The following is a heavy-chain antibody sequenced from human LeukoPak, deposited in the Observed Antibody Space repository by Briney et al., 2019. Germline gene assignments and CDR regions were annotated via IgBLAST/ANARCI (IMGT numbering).Heavy chain of an antibody. CDR2: INWNGGST. CDR3: ARGVIATRDAFDI. J-gene: IGHJ3*02. V-gene: IGHV3-20*04. D-gene: IGHD2-21*01. Sequence: GGSLRLSCAASGFTFDDYGMSWVRQAPGKGLEWVSGINWNGGSTGYADSVKGRFSISGDNAKNPLYLQMNSLRAEDTALYYCARGVIATRDAFDIWGQGTMVTVSS. CDR1: GFTFDDYG.